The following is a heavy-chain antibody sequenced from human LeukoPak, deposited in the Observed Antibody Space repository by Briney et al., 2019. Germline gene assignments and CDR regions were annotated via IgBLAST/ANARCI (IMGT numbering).Heavy chain of an antibody. D-gene: IGHD2-21*01. J-gene: IGHJ4*02. V-gene: IGHV3-11*06. CDR1: TFTFRNYW. Sequence: GGSLRLSCAASTFTFRNYWMSWVRQAPGKGLEWVSYISRYSSYANYADSVKGRFTISSDNAKNSLYLQMNSLTAEDTAVYYCVRASRTIDFWGQGTLVTVSS. CDR2: ISRYSSYA. CDR3: VRASRTIDF.